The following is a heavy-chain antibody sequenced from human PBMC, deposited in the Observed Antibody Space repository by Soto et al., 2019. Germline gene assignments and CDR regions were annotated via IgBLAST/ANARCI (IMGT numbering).Heavy chain of an antibody. D-gene: IGHD3-10*01. CDR3: ARRTRVCFGEMGYDDYYGMVV. CDR1: VASIRGSSYY. Sequence: SETMSLTCTVSVASIRGSSYYWGWIRQPPGKGLEWIGNIYYSGSTYYNPSLKSRVTISVDTSKNQFSLKLTSVTAADTAVYYWARRTRVCFGEMGYDDYYGMVVCGHGPTGT. V-gene: IGHV4-39*01. CDR2: IYYSGST. J-gene: IGHJ6*02.